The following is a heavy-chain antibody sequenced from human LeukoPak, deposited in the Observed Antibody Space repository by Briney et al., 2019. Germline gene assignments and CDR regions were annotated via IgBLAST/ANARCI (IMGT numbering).Heavy chain of an antibody. V-gene: IGHV5-51*01. CDR2: IYPGDSDT. Sequence: GESLKISCKGSGYSFTTYWIGWVRQMPGKGLEWMGIIYPGDSDTRYSPSFQGQVTISADKSISTAYLQWSSLKASDTAMYFCARSSGEVMVSIDYWGQGNLVTVSS. CDR3: ARSSGEVMVSIDY. J-gene: IGHJ4*02. D-gene: IGHD3-16*02. CDR1: GYSFTTYW.